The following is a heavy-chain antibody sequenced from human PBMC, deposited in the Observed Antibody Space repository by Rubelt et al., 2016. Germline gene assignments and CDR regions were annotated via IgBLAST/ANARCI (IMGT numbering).Heavy chain of an antibody. J-gene: IGHJ4*02. Sequence: QVQLVQSGAEVKKPGASVKVSCKASGYTFTSYYMHWVRQAPGQGLEWMGIINPSGGSTSYEQKVQGRVSRTRDRSTSTVYMELSSLRSEDTAVYYCARVYDSSDTYYFDYWGQGTLVTVSS. D-gene: IGHD3-22*01. CDR3: ARVYDSSDTYYFDY. CDR1: GYTFTSYY. V-gene: IGHV1-46*01. CDR2: INPSGGST.